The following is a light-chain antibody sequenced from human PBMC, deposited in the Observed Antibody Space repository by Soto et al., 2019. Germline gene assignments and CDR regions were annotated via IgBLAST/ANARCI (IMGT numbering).Light chain of an antibody. Sequence: QSVLTQPASVSGSPGQSITISCTGTTSDVGTYNLVSWYQHVPGKAPSLPIYEGTKRPSGVSNRFSGSTSGNTASLTISGLQAEDETDYYCCSYAGYNTYVFGTGTKLTVL. V-gene: IGLV2-23*01. J-gene: IGLJ1*01. CDR2: EGT. CDR3: CSYAGYNTYV. CDR1: TSDVGTYNL.